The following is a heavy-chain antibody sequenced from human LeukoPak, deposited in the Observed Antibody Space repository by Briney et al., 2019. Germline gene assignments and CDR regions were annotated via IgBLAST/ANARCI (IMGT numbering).Heavy chain of an antibody. J-gene: IGHJ4*02. D-gene: IGHD5-24*01. CDR1: GGSISSSSYY. Sequence: PSETLTLTCTVSGGSISSSSYYWGRIRQPPGRGLEWIGSMYYSGSTYYNPSLKSRVAISVDTSKNQFSLKLSSVTAADTAAYYCARLLIKFDYWGQGTGVSVSS. CDR2: MYYSGST. CDR3: ARLLIKFDY. V-gene: IGHV4-39*01.